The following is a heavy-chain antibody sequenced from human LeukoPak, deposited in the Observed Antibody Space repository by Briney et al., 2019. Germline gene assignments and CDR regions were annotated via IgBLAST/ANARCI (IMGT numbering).Heavy chain of an antibody. CDR3: ARAPHSDFWSGLATRRYSYYGMDV. Sequence: ASVKVSCKASGYTFTSYDINWVRQATGQGLEWMGWMNPNSGNTGYAQKFQGRVTMTRNTSISTAYMELSSLRSEDTAVYYCARAPHSDFWSGLATRRYSYYGMDVWGQGTTVTVSS. J-gene: IGHJ6*02. CDR2: MNPNSGNT. D-gene: IGHD3-3*01. CDR1: GYTFTSYD. V-gene: IGHV1-8*01.